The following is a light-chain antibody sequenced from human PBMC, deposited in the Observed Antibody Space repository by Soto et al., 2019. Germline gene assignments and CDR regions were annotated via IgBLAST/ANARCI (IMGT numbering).Light chain of an antibody. V-gene: IGKV3-20*01. J-gene: IGKJ2*01. CDR1: QSISRGN. CDR3: LDYGSPPYT. CDR2: GGS. Sequence: VLTQSPGTLPLSPGERAVLSCRASQSISRGNLAWYQQKTGQAPSLLIYGGSRRATGVADRFSGSGSGTDFTLTISGLEPEDCAVYYCLDYGSPPYTFGQGTKL.